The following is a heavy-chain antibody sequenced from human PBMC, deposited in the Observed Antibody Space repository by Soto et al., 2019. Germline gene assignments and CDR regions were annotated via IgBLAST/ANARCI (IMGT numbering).Heavy chain of an antibody. CDR1: GFSLSNARMG. CDR3: ARTVARMNLDY. CDR2: IFSNDET. V-gene: IGHV2-26*01. J-gene: IGHJ4*02. Sequence: QVTLKESGPVLVKPTETLTLTCTVSGFSLSNARMGVSWIRQPPGKALEWLAHIFSNDETAYSTSLKTRLTISKDTAKSQVVLTMGNMDPVDTATYYCARTVARMNLDYWGQGTLVTVSS. D-gene: IGHD2-21*01.